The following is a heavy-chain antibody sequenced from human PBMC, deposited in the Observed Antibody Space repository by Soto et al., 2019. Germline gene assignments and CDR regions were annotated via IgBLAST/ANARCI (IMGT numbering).Heavy chain of an antibody. CDR2: IYPGDSDT. D-gene: IGHD3-9*01. CDR1: GYSFTSYW. CDR3: ARQRGQYYDILTGYLSPDAFDI. V-gene: IGHV5-51*01. J-gene: IGHJ3*02. Sequence: GESLKISCKGSGYSFTSYWIGWVRQMPGKGLEWMGIIYPGDSDTRYSPSFQGQVTISADKSISTAYLQWSSLKASDTAMYYCARQRGQYYDILTGYLSPDAFDIWGQGTMVTVSS.